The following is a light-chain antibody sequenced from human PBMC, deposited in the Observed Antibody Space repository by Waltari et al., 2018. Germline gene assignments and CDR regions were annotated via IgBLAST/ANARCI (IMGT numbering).Light chain of an antibody. CDR3: QQFNTYPIP. J-gene: IGKJ3*01. Sequence: DIQMTQSPSTLSASVGDRVTITCRATHSISTWLAWYQQKPGKAPKLLIYEASSVENGVPSRFSGSGSGTEFTLTISSLQPDDFATYYGQQFNTYPIPFGRGTKVDIK. CDR2: EAS. CDR1: HSISTW. V-gene: IGKV1-5*03.